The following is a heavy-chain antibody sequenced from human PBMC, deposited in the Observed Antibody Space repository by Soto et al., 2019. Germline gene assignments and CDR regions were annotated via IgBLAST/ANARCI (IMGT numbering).Heavy chain of an antibody. V-gene: IGHV4-34*01. CDR1: GGSFSGYY. CDR3: ASKRWELRDYDY. CDR2: INHSGST. J-gene: IGHJ4*02. Sequence: SGTLSLTCAVYGGSFSGYYWSWIRQPPGKGLEWSGEINHSGSTNYNPSLKSRVTISVDTSKNQFSLKLRYVTAADCALYYCASKRWELRDYDYWGQGTLVTVS. D-gene: IGHD1-26*01.